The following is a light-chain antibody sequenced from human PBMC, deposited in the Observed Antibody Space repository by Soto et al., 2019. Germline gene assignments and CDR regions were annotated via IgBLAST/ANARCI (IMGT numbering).Light chain of an antibody. CDR1: QSVSSY. CDR2: DAS. V-gene: IGKV3-11*01. J-gene: IGKJ4*01. CDR3: QQRSNWPFT. Sequence: EIVLTQSPATLSLSPGERATLSCRASQSVSSYLAWYQQKPGQAPRLLIYDASNRATGIPARFSGSGSGTDVTLTIRSLEPEDYAGDYCQQRSNWPFTFGGGTKVEIK.